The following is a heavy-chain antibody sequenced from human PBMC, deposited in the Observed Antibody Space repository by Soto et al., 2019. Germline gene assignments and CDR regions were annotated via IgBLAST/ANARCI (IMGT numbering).Heavy chain of an antibody. CDR1: RYSFTSYW. J-gene: IGHJ6*02. CDR2: IDPSDSYT. Sequence: PGESLKISCKGSRYSFTSYWISWVRQMPGKGLEWMGRIDPSDSYTNYSPSFQGHVTISADKSISTAYLQWSSLKASDTAMYYCARQGPCSGGSCYSSSPYYYYGMDVWGQGTTVTVSS. V-gene: IGHV5-10-1*01. CDR3: ARQGPCSGGSCYSSSPYYYYGMDV. D-gene: IGHD2-15*01.